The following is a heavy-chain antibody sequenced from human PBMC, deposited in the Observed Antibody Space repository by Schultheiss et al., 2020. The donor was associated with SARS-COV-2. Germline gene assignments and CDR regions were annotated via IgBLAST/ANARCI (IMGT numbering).Heavy chain of an antibody. CDR1: GFTFNNYD. CDR3: VRDPPSVAVAGFSMDV. Sequence: GGSLRLSCAASGFTFNNYDMNWVRQAPGKGLEWVAHIKTSSSAIYYADSVRGRFTVSRDDARNSLYLQMNSLRNEDTAVYYCVRDPPSVAVAGFSMDVWGQGTTVTVSS. D-gene: IGHD6-13*01. J-gene: IGHJ6*02. V-gene: IGHV3-48*02. CDR2: IKTSSSAI.